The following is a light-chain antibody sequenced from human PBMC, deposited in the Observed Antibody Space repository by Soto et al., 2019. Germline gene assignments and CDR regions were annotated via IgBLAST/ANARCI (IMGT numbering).Light chain of an antibody. V-gene: IGKV1-39*01. Sequence: DVPMTQSPSSLSASVGDSVTITCRASQSVFNHLSWFQQRPGKGPKLLIYDASSLHAGVPSRFSCSVYGTDFTLTISTVQPEYSAIYYCHQSSSTPLTFGGGTRVELK. CDR1: QSVFNH. CDR2: DAS. J-gene: IGKJ4*01. CDR3: HQSSSTPLT.